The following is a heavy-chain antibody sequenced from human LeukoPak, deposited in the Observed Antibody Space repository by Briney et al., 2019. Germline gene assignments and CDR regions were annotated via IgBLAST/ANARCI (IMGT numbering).Heavy chain of an antibody. CDR1: GGTFSSYA. V-gene: IGHV1-69*04. CDR3: ARDITMMVVGPYYGMDV. J-gene: IGHJ6*02. D-gene: IGHD3-22*01. CDR2: IIPIFGIA. Sequence: SVKVSCKASGGTFSSYAISWVRQAPGQGLEWMGRIIPIFGIANYAQKFQGRVTITADKSTSTAYMELSSLRSEDTAVYYCARDITMMVVGPYYGMDVWGQGTTVTVSS.